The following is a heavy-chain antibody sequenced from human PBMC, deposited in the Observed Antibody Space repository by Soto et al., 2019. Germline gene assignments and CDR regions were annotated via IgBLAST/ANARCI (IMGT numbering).Heavy chain of an antibody. CDR2: ISGSGGST. Sequence: GGSLILSCATSGLTFSIYAMSWVRQAPGKGLEWVSAISGSGGSTYYADSVKARFTISRDNSKNTLYLQMNSLRAEDTAVYYCASSGSYQIDYWGQGTLVTVSS. CDR3: ASSGSYQIDY. J-gene: IGHJ4*02. CDR1: GLTFSIYA. D-gene: IGHD1-26*01. V-gene: IGHV3-23*01.